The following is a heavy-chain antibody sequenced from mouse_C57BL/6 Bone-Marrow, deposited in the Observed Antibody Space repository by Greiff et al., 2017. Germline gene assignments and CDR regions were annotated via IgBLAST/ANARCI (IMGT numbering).Heavy chain of an antibody. CDR2: IYPGAGDT. CDR1: GFAFSSYW. J-gene: IGHJ4*01. V-gene: IGHV1-80*01. Sequence: VQLQQSGAELVKPGASVKISCKASGFAFSSYWMNWVQQRPGKGLEWIGQIYPGAGDTNSNGKFKGKATLTADKSTSTAYMHLRSLTSEDAAVYYCARLRYYAMDCRGQGTSVTVSS. CDR3: ARLRYYAMDC. D-gene: IGHD1-1*01.